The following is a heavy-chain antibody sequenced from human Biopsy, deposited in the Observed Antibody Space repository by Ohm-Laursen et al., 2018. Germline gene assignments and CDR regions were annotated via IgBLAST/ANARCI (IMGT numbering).Heavy chain of an antibody. CDR3: ARGTFRYDSSGYSWLDP. D-gene: IGHD3-22*01. J-gene: IGHJ5*02. CDR2: IGTAADI. Sequence: SLRLSCSASGFTFSSYDMHWVRQVPGKGLEWVSAIGTAADIYYSGSVKGRFTISREKAKNSLYLQMNSLRAGDTAVYYCARGTFRYDSSGYSWLDPWGQGTLVTVSS. V-gene: IGHV3-13*01. CDR1: GFTFSSYD.